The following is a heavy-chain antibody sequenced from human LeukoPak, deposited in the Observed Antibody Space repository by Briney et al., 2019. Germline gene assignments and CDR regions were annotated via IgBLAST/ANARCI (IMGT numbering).Heavy chain of an antibody. D-gene: IGHD2-2*01. V-gene: IGHV4-34*01. CDR2: INHSGST. Sequence: PSETLSLTCAVYGGSFSGYYWSWIRQPPGKGLEWIGEINHSGSTNYNPSLRSRVTISVDTSKNQFSLKLSSVTAADTAVYYCAREVVVVPAAIKGYAYYFDYWGQGTLVTVSS. J-gene: IGHJ4*02. CDR3: AREVVVVPAAIKGYAYYFDY. CDR1: GGSFSGYY.